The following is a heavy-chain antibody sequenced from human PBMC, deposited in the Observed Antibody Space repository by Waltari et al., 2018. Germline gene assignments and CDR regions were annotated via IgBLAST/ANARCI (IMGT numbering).Heavy chain of an antibody. J-gene: IGHJ6*02. D-gene: IGHD1-26*01. V-gene: IGHV1-8*01. CDR2: ENPKRGNA. Sequence: QVQLVQSGAEVKKPGASVKVSCKASGYTFTSCDINWVGQVSGQGLEWMGWENPKRGNANTAQKFQGRVTMTMDISTSTAYMDLSSLTSEDTAVYYCAAEKWERQGGYYYYGMDVWGQGTTVTVS. CDR1: GYTFTSCD. CDR3: AAEKWERQGGYYYYGMDV.